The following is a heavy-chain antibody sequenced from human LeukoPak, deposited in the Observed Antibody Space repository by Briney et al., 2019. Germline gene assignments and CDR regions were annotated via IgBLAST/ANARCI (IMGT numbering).Heavy chain of an antibody. Sequence: GESLKISCKGSGYSFTSYWIGWVRQMPGKGLEWMGIIYPGDSDTRYSPSFQGQVTISADKSISTAYLQWSNLKASDTAMYYCARHTGRCSGGSCYGVYWGQGTLVTVSS. D-gene: IGHD2-15*01. CDR1: GYSFTSYW. CDR3: ARHTGRCSGGSCYGVY. V-gene: IGHV5-51*01. CDR2: IYPGDSDT. J-gene: IGHJ4*02.